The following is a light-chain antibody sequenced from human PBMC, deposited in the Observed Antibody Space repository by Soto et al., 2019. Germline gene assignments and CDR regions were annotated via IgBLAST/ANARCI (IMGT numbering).Light chain of an antibody. CDR1: QSVGSY. J-gene: IGKJ2*01. CDR3: QQRNNWS. V-gene: IGKV3-11*01. CDR2: DAS. Sequence: EIVLTLSPATLSLSPGDGATLSCRASQSVGSYLAWYQQKSGQAPRLLIYDASNRATGIPARFSGSGSGTDFTLTISSLEPEDCGIYYCQQRNNWSFGQGTKLEIK.